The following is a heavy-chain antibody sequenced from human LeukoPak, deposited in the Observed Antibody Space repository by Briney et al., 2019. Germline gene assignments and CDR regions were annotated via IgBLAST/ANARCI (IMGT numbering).Heavy chain of an antibody. CDR3: AKDTAPAYYYYGMDV. CDR1: GFTFDDYA. J-gene: IGHJ6*02. Sequence: GGSLRLSCAASGFTFDDYAMHWVRQAPGKGLEWVSGISWNSGSIGYADSVKGRFAISRDNAKNSLYLQMNSLRAEDTALYYCAKDTAPAYYYYGMDVWGQGTTVTVSS. V-gene: IGHV3-9*01. CDR2: ISWNSGSI.